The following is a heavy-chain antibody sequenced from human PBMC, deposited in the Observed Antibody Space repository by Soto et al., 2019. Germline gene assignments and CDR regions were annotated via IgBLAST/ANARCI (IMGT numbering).Heavy chain of an antibody. D-gene: IGHD5-18*01. J-gene: IGHJ6*02. CDR1: GFTFSSYA. CDR2: ISGSGGST. V-gene: IGHV3-23*01. CDR3: AKACTANDPDYYYGMDV. Sequence: EVQLLESGGGLVQPGGSLRLSCAASGFTFSSYAMSWVRQAPGKGLEWVSAISGSGGSTYYADSVKGRFTISRDNSKNTLYLQMNSLRAEDTAVYYCAKACTANDPDYYYGMDVWGQGTTVTVSS.